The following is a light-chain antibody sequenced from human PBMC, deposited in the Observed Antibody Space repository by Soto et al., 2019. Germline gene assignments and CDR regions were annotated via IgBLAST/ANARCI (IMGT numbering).Light chain of an antibody. Sequence: QSALTQPASVSGSPGQSITISCTGTSSDVGGSNYVSWYQQHPGKAPKLIIYEVSNRPSGVSNRFSGSKSGNTASLTISGLQAEDEADYYCSSYTSSSTPVVFGTGTKVTVL. J-gene: IGLJ1*01. CDR3: SSYTSSSTPVV. CDR1: SSDVGGSNY. V-gene: IGLV2-14*01. CDR2: EVS.